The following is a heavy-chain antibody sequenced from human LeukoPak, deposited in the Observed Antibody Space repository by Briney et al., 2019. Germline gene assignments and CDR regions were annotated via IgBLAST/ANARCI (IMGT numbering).Heavy chain of an antibody. V-gene: IGHV4-38-2*02. CDR2: IYHSGST. Sequence: PSETLSLTCTVSGYSISSGYYWGWVRQPPGKGLEWIGSIYHSGSTYYNPSLKSRVTISVDTSKNQFSLKLSSVTAADTAVYYCARGWRERGYYYYYYMDVWGKGTTVTVSS. J-gene: IGHJ6*03. CDR3: ARGWRERGYYYYYYMDV. CDR1: GYSISSGYY. D-gene: IGHD1-1*01.